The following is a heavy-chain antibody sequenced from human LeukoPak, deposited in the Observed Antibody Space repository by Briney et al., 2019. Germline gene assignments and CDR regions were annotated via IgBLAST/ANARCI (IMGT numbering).Heavy chain of an antibody. D-gene: IGHD6-13*01. CDR1: GGSISSYY. J-gene: IGHJ4*02. Sequence: SETLSLTCTVSGGSISSYYWSWLRQPPGKGLEWIGYIYYSGSTNYNPSLKSRVTISVDTSKNQFSLKLSSVTAADTAVYYCARVPSSSWTGYFDYWGQGTLVTVSS. V-gene: IGHV4-59*01. CDR3: ARVPSSSWTGYFDY. CDR2: IYYSGST.